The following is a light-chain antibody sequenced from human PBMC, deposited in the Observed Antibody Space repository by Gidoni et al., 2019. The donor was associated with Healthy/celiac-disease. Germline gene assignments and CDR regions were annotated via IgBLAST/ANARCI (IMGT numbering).Light chain of an antibody. CDR3: QQSYTTLLT. J-gene: IGKJ4*01. V-gene: IGKV1-39*01. Sequence: MHITQSPSSLSASVGDRVTLTCLSSQSISSYLTWYQQKPGKAPKLLIYCASSLQCGVPSSFSGSGSGTDFTLTISSLQPEDFATYYCQQSYTTLLTFGGGTKVEIK. CDR1: QSISSY. CDR2: CAS.